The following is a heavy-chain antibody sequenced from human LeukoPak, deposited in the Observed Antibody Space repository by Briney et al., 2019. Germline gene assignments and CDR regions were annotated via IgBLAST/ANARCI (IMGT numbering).Heavy chain of an antibody. CDR3: AKDRAGYSTGWTFDS. D-gene: IGHD6-19*01. V-gene: IGHV3-23*01. CDR2: ISASGGST. Sequence: GSLRLSCAASGFAFSNYAMSWVCQAPGKGLEWVSGISASGGSTYYADSVKGRFTISRDKSRNRLFLQMNSLRAEDTAVYYCAKDRAGYSTGWTFDSWGQEPWSPSPQ. CDR1: GFAFSNYA. J-gene: IGHJ4*01.